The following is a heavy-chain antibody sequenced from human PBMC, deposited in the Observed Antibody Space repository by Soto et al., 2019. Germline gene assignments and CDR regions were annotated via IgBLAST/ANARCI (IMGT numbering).Heavy chain of an antibody. CDR1: DFTFSSYI. CDR2: ISSNSWTI. V-gene: IGHV3-48*02. J-gene: IGHJ2*01. D-gene: IGHD2-2*01. CDR3: ARGPSAAAPLSDWYFDL. Sequence: GGSLRPCWAASDFTFSSYIMNWVRQAPGKGLEWVSYISSNSWTIYYPDSVQGRFTISRDNAKSSLHLQMDSLRDEDTAVYYCARGPSAAAPLSDWYFDLSGRGTLVTVSS.